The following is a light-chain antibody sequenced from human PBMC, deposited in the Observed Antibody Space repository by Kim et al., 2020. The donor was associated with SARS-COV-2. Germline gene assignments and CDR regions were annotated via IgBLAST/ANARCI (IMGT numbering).Light chain of an antibody. CDR1: ELGDKF. CDR3: QVWDTTVV. CDR2: QDN. V-gene: IGLV3-1*01. Sequence: VSVSPGQTASIPCSGRELGDKFASWYQQKPGQSPILVMYQDNKRPSGIPARFSGSNSGNTATLTISEIQTMDEADYYCQVWDTTVVFGGGTQLTVL. J-gene: IGLJ2*01.